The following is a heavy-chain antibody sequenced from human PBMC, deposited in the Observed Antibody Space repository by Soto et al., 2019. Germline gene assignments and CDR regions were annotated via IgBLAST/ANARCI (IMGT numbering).Heavy chain of an antibody. J-gene: IGHJ4*02. CDR1: GFTFSSYA. CDR3: AKDDYGDYVRWYGY. D-gene: IGHD4-17*01. V-gene: IGHV3-23*01. Sequence: GGSLRLSCAASGFTFSSYAMSWVRQAPGKGLEWVSAISGSGGSTYYADSVKGRFTISRDNSKNTLYLQMNSLRAEDTAVYYCAKDDYGDYVRWYGYWGQGTLVTVSS. CDR2: ISGSGGST.